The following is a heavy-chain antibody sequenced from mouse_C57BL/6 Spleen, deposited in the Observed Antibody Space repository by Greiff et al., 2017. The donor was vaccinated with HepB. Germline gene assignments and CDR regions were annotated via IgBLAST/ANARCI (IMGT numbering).Heavy chain of an antibody. Sequence: VQLQQPGAELVKPGASVKLSCKASGYTFTSYWMQWVKQRPGQGLEWIGEIDPSDSYTNYNQKFKGKATLTVDTSSSTAYMQLSSLTSEDSAVYYCARVGSRYYYAMDYWGQGTSVTVSS. CDR1: GYTFTSYW. CDR2: IDPSDSYT. D-gene: IGHD1-1*01. CDR3: ARVGSRYYYAMDY. V-gene: IGHV1-50*01. J-gene: IGHJ4*01.